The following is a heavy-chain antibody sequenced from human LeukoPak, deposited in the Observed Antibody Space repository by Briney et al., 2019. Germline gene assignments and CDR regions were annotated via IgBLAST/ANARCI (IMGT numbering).Heavy chain of an antibody. CDR3: ARVVGSSSWRYFDY. D-gene: IGHD6-13*01. CDR1: GGSISSHY. CDR2: IYYSGST. V-gene: IGHV4-59*11. J-gene: IGHJ4*02. Sequence: SETLSLTCTVSGGSISSHYWSWIRQPPGKGLEWIGYIYYSGSTNYNPSLKSRVTITVDTSKNQFSLKLSSVTAADTAVYYCARVVGSSSWRYFDYWGQGTLVTVSS.